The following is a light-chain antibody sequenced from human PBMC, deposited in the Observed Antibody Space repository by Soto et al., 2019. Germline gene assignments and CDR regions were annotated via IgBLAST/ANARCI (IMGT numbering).Light chain of an antibody. CDR3: QQANSFPWT. CDR1: QAISRW. J-gene: IGKJ1*01. V-gene: IGKV1-12*01. Sequence: DIQMTQSPSWVSASVGDRVTIACRSNQAISRWLAWYQQKPGKAPKLLISAASSLQSGVPSRFSGSGSGTDFTLTISSLQPEDFATYYCQQANSFPWTFGQGTKVDI. CDR2: AAS.